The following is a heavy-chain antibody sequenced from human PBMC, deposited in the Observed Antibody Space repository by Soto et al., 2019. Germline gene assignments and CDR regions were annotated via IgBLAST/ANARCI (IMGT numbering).Heavy chain of an antibody. V-gene: IGHV4-4*07. J-gene: IGHJ4*02. Sequence: SETLSLTCTVSAGSISNYFCNWIRQPAGKGLEWIGRIDNSGSTNYNPSLKSRVTMSPDTSRNQFSLKLNSVTAADTAVYYCARGGQDFWSGPFDYWGQGALVTVSS. CDR1: AGSISNYF. D-gene: IGHD3-3*01. CDR3: ARGGQDFWSGPFDY. CDR2: IDNSGST.